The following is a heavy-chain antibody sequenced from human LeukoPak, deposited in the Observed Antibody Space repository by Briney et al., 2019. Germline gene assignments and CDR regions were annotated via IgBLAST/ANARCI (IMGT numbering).Heavy chain of an antibody. CDR2: IYSGGTT. J-gene: IGHJ5*02. CDR1: GFTVSSNH. Sequence: PGGSLRLSCAASGFTVSSNHLSWVRQAPGKGLEWVSLIYSGGTTHYADSVKGRFTISRDNSENTLYLQMTGLRAEDTAVYYCARVRSGSSFDPWGQGTLVTVSS. V-gene: IGHV3-53*01. D-gene: IGHD2-15*01. CDR3: ARVRSGSSFDP.